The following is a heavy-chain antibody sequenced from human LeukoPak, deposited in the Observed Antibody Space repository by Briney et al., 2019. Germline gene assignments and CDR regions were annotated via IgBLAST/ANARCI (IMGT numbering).Heavy chain of an antibody. D-gene: IGHD2-15*01. CDR3: ARQQVAYYYYYGMDV. CDR2: IYPGDSDT. J-gene: IGHJ6*04. CDR1: GYSFTSYW. Sequence: GESLKISCKGSGYSFTSYWIGWVRQMPGKGLEWMGIIYPGDSDTRYSPSFQGQVTISADKSISTAFLQWSSLKASDTAMYYCARQQVAYYYYYGMDVWGKGTTVTVSP. V-gene: IGHV5-51*01.